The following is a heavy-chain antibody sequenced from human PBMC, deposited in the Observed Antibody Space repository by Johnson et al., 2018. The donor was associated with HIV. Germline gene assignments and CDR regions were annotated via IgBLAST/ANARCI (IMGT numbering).Heavy chain of an antibody. CDR2: ISWNSGSI. CDR3: ARVIGYVSSGRYVPVAFDI. Sequence: VQLVESGGGLVQPGGSLRLSCAASGFTFHDYAMHWVRQAPGKGLEWVSGISWNSGSIGYADSVKGRFTISRDNAKNSLYVQMNSLRAEDTALYHCARVIGYVSSGRYVPVAFDILGQGTMVTVSS. J-gene: IGHJ3*02. CDR1: GFTFHDYA. V-gene: IGHV3-9*01. D-gene: IGHD3-22*01.